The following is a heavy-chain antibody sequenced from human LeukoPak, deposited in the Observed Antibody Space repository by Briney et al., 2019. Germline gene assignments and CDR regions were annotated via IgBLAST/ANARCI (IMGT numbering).Heavy chain of an antibody. D-gene: IGHD3-3*01. V-gene: IGHV3-30*02. CDR3: AKVVWSDNNWFDP. CDR1: GFTFSSYG. CDR2: IRNDGSNK. Sequence: PGGSLRLSCAASGFTFSSYGMHWVRQAPGKGLEGVAFIRNDGSNKYYADSVKGRFTISRDNSKNTLYLQMNSLRAEDTAVYYCAKVVWSDNNWFDPWGQGSLVTVSS. J-gene: IGHJ5*02.